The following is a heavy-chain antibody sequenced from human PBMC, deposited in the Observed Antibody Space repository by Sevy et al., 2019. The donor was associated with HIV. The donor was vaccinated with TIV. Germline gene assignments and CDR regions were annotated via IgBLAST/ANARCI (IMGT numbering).Heavy chain of an antibody. CDR3: AQWGQQLTFDY. CDR1: GFTFSSYS. J-gene: IGHJ4*02. D-gene: IGHD6-13*01. CDR2: ISSSSSYI. V-gene: IGHV3-21*01. Sequence: GGSLRLSCAASGFTFSSYSMNWVRQAPGKGLEWVSSISSSSSYIYYADSVKGRFTISGDNAKNSLYLQMNSLRAEDTAVYYCAQWGQQLTFDYWGQGTLVTVSS.